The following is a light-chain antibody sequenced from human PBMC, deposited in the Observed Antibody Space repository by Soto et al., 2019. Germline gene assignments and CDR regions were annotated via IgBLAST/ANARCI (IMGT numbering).Light chain of an antibody. J-gene: IGKJ2*01. CDR1: QSVASN. CDR3: QQYDKWPYT. CDR2: GAF. V-gene: IGKV3-15*01. Sequence: EIVLTQSPATLSVSPGERATLSCRTSQSVASNLAWYQQKPGQAPRLLIYGAFIRAPGFPVRFRGTGSGSEFTLTISSLQSEDGATCYCQQYDKWPYTFGQGTDLEIK.